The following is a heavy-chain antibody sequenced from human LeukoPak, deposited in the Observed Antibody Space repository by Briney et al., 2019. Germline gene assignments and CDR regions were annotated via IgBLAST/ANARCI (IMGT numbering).Heavy chain of an antibody. J-gene: IGHJ4*02. D-gene: IGHD3-10*01. CDR1: GGSFSGYY. Sequence: SETLSLTCAVYGGSFSGYYWSWIRQPPGKGLEWIGEINHSGSTNYNPSLKSRVTISVDTSKSQFSLKLSSVTAADTAVYYCARVAGTYGSGSYGYWGQGTLVTVSS. CDR3: ARVAGTYGSGSYGY. CDR2: INHSGST. V-gene: IGHV4-34*01.